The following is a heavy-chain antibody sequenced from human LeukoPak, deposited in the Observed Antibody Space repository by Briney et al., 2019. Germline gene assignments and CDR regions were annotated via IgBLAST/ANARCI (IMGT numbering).Heavy chain of an antibody. CDR3: ARDGCSTNNCYFPNRVDP. D-gene: IGHD2-2*01. CDR1: GYTFTSYA. CDR2: ISAYNSNT. J-gene: IGHJ5*02. Sequence: ASVKVSCKASGYTFTSYAISWVRQAPGQGLEWMGWISAYNSNTNYAQKLQGRVTMTTDTSTSTAYMELRSLRSDDTAVYFCARDGCSTNNCYFPNRVDPWGQGTLVTVSS. V-gene: IGHV1-18*01.